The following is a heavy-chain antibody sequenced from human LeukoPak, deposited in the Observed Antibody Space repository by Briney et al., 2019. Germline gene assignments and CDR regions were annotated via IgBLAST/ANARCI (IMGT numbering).Heavy chain of an antibody. J-gene: IGHJ5*02. CDR3: ARDNSVGDTAWWFDP. Sequence: GAPVKVSCKASGYTFTSYYMHWVRQAPGQGLEWMGLINPSGSSTSYAQKFQGRLSLTRDMSTSTDYMELSSLRSEDTAVYYCARDNSVGDTAWWFDPWGQGTLVTVSS. V-gene: IGHV1-46*01. CDR2: INPSGSST. CDR1: GYTFTSYY. D-gene: IGHD1-26*01.